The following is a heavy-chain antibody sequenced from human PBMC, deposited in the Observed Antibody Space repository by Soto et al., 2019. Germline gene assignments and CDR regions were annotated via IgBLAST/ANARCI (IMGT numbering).Heavy chain of an antibody. CDR3: AKDAGTRRYYYYGTAF. Sequence: PGGLLRHCYAAFGVTCGSYAMRWVRQAPGKGLEWVSAISGSGGSTYYADSVKGRFTISRDNSKNTLYLQMNSLRAEDTAVYYCAKDAGTRRYYYYGTAFRGHRTTVTVSS. J-gene: IGHJ6*02. CDR2: ISGSGGST. V-gene: IGHV3-23*01. CDR1: GVTCGSYA.